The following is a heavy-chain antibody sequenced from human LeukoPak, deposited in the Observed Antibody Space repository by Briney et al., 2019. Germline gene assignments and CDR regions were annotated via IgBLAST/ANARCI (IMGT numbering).Heavy chain of an antibody. D-gene: IGHD2/OR15-2a*01. J-gene: IGHJ4*02. Sequence: PGGSLRLSCAASGFTFSSYSMNWVRQAPGKGLEWVSYISSTRSPIHYADSVKGRLTISRDNAKNSLYLQMNSLRAEDTAVYYCATESIPDYWGQGTLVTVSP. CDR3: ATESIPDY. CDR2: ISSTRSPI. CDR1: GFTFSSYS. V-gene: IGHV3-48*01.